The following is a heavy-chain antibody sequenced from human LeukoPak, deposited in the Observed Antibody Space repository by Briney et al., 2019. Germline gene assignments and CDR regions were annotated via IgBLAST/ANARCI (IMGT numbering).Heavy chain of an antibody. D-gene: IGHD3-3*01. J-gene: IGHJ4*02. V-gene: IGHV3-30*04. CDR1: GFTFSSYA. CDR3: ARNADYDFWSGYYYY. Sequence: PGGSLRLSCAASGFTFSSYAMHWVRRAPGKGLEWVAVISYDGSNKYYADSVKGRFTISRDNSKNTLYLQMNSLRAEDTAVYYCARNADYDFWSGYYYYWGQGTLVTVSS. CDR2: ISYDGSNK.